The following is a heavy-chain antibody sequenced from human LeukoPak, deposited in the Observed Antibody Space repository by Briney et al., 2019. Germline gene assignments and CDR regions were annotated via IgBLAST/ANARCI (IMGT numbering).Heavy chain of an antibody. V-gene: IGHV1-18*01. D-gene: IGHD4-17*01. CDR1: GGTFSSYA. J-gene: IGHJ3*02. Sequence: ASVKVSCKASGGTFSSYAISWVRQAPGQGHEWMGGISAYNGNTNYAQKLQGRVTMTTDTSTSTAYMELRSLRSDDTAVYYCARRTVTTADDAFDIWGQGTMVTVSS. CDR3: ARRTVTTADDAFDI. CDR2: ISAYNGNT.